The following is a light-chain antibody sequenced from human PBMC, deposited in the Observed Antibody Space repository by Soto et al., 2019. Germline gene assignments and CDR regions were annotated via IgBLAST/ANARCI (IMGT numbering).Light chain of an antibody. CDR2: DAS. CDR1: QSVSGY. J-gene: IGKJ5*01. Sequence: EIVLTQSPATLSLSPGERATLSCRASQSVSGYLAWYQQKPGQATRLLIYDASNRATGIPARFSGSGSGTDFTLTISSLEPEDFEVYYCQQRSTFTFGQGTRLEIK. CDR3: QQRSTFT. V-gene: IGKV3-11*01.